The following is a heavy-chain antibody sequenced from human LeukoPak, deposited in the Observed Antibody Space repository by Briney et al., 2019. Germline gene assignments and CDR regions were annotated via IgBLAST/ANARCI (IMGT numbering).Heavy chain of an antibody. V-gene: IGHV4-59*08. J-gene: IGHJ4*02. CDR1: GGSISSYY. D-gene: IGHD4/OR15-4a*01. CDR3: ARHSWTMGEYFDY. Sequence: KSSETLSLTCTVSGGSISSYYWSWIRQPPGKGLEWIGYIYYSGSTNYNPSLKSRVTISVDTSKNQFSLKLSSVTAADTAVYYCARHSWTMGEYFDYWGQGTLVTVSS. CDR2: IYYSGST.